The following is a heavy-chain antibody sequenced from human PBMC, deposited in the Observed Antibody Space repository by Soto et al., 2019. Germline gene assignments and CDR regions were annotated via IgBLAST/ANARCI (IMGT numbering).Heavy chain of an antibody. Sequence: QVQLQQWGAGLLKPSETLSLTCAVYGGSFSGYYWSWIRQTPGKGLEWIGEINDSGSTNHNPSLKSRVTILVDTPQNQFSLQLSSVTAADSAVYYCARGLVVWFGELSRRGGYYYYMDVGGKGTTVTVSS. CDR2: INDSGST. CDR3: ARGLVVWFGELSRRGGYYYYMDV. V-gene: IGHV4-34*01. D-gene: IGHD3-10*01. CDR1: GGSFSGYY. J-gene: IGHJ6*03.